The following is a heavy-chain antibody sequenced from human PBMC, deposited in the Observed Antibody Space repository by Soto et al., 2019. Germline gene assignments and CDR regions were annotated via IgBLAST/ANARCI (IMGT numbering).Heavy chain of an antibody. CDR2: INPNSGGT. CDR1: GYTFTGYY. V-gene: IGHV1-2*02. Sequence: ASANVSCKASGYTFTGYYMHWVRQAPGQGLEWMGWINPNSGGTNYAQKFQGRVTMTRETSISTAYMELSRLRSDDTAVYYCARDRGSGSYHWCERWGKETLV. CDR3: ARDRGSGSYHWCER. D-gene: IGHD3-10*01. J-gene: IGHJ5*02.